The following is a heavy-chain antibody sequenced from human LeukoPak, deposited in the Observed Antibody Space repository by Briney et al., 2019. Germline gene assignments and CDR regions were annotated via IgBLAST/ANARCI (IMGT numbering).Heavy chain of an antibody. CDR1: GFTLRNYS. Sequence: KPGGSLRVSCAASGFTLRNYSMNWIRQPPGKGLEWIGSIYYSGSTYYNPSLKSRVTISVDTSKNQFSLKLSSVTAADTAVYYCARGGYCSGGSCEGEYAFDIWGQGTMVTVSS. J-gene: IGHJ3*02. D-gene: IGHD2-15*01. CDR3: ARGGYCSGGSCEGEYAFDI. CDR2: IYYSGST. V-gene: IGHV4-39*01.